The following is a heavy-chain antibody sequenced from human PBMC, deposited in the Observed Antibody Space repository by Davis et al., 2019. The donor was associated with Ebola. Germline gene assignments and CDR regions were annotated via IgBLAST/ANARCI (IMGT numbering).Heavy chain of an antibody. J-gene: IGHJ4*02. CDR2: INHSGST. D-gene: IGHD3-16*01. Sequence: MPSDTLSLPCAVYGASFSGFYCSWIRQPPGKGLEWIGEINHSGSTNYNPSLKRRVTISVDTSKNQFPLKLSSVTAADTDVYYCARRVGGFFDYWGQGNLVTVSS. V-gene: IGHV4-34*01. CDR1: GASFSGFY. CDR3: ARRVGGFFDY.